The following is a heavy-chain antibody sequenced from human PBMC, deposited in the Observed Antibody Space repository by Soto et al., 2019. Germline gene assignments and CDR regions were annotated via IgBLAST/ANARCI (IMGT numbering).Heavy chain of an antibody. Sequence: QVQLVQSGAEVGKPGASVKVSCKASVYTFTSYDSNWLRQTTGEGLVWMGWMNPKSDNTIYAQKFQGRVTMTRNTSTNPAYMELSILTSDYTDVYYWSRVKYILHVPAELDSCGQRTLVTVSA. V-gene: IGHV1-8*01. CDR3: SRVKYILHVPAELDS. D-gene: IGHD6-6*01. CDR1: VYTFTSYD. CDR2: MNPKSDNT. J-gene: IGHJ4*02.